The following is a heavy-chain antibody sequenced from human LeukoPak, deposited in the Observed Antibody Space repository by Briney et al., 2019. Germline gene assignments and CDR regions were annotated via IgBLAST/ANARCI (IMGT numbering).Heavy chain of an antibody. CDR2: IDWSGDNT. CDR1: GFTFADYG. CDR3: ARDLSSNWNNLAY. V-gene: IGHV3-20*04. Sequence: GGSLRLSCEDSGFTFADYGLSWVRQAPGKGLEWVAGIDWSGDNTFYADSVKGRFTISRDNTKKTLYLQMNNLRGEDTATYYCARDLSSNWNNLAYWGQGTLVTVSS. D-gene: IGHD1/OR15-1a*01. J-gene: IGHJ4*02.